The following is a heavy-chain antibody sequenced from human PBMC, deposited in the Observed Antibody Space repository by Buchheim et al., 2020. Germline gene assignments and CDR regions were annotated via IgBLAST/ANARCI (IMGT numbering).Heavy chain of an antibody. J-gene: IGHJ4*02. CDR2: ISSASSYI. V-gene: IGHV3-11*06. Sequence: QERLVESGGDLVKPGGSLRLSCVASGFTFSDYYMSWIRQTPGKGLEWVSYISSASSYIEYADSVKGRFTISRDNAKNSLYFQMNSLRAEDTAVYFCASGDYQRYFDHWGQGTL. D-gene: IGHD4-11*01. CDR1: GFTFSDYY. CDR3: ASGDYQRYFDH.